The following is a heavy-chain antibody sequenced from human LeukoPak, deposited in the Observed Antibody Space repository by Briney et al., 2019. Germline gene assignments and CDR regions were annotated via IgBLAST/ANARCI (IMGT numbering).Heavy chain of an antibody. V-gene: IGHV1-46*01. CDR1: GYTFTSNY. J-gene: IGHJ4*02. CDR3: ARDQEGFDY. CDR2: IYPRDGST. Sequence: ASVKVSCKASGYTFTSNYIHWVRQAPGQGLEWMGMIYPRDGSTSYAQKFQGRVTVARDTSASTVHMEPSGLRSEDTAVYYCARDQEGFDYWGQGTLVTVSS.